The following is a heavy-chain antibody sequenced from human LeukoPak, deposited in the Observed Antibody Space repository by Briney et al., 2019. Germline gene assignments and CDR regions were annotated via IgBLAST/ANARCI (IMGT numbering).Heavy chain of an antibody. V-gene: IGHV4-34*01. CDR2: INHSGST. Sequence: SETLSLTCAVYGGSFSGYYWSWIRQPPGKGLEWIREINHSGSTNYNPSLRSRVTISVDTSKNQFSLKLSSVTAADTAVYYCARGLSSLRDYWGQGTLVTVSS. D-gene: IGHD6-13*01. CDR3: ARGLSSLRDY. J-gene: IGHJ4*02. CDR1: GGSFSGYY.